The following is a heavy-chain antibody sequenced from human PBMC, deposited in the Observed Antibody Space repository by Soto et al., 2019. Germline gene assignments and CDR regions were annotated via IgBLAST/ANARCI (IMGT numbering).Heavy chain of an antibody. J-gene: IGHJ4*02. V-gene: IGHV3-33*01. CDR3: ARENMVPLDY. CDR2: IWYDGSNK. D-gene: IGHD3-10*01. Sequence: QVQLVESGGGVVQPGRSLRLSCAASGFTFSSYGMHWVRQAPGKGLEWVAVIWYDGSNKYYADSVKGRFTISRDNSKNTLYLQMNSLRAEYTAVYYCARENMVPLDYWGQGTLVTVSS. CDR1: GFTFSSYG.